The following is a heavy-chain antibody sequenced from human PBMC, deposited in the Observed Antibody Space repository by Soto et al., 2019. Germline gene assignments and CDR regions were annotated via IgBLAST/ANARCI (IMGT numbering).Heavy chain of an antibody. CDR3: ARGSQVGYCSSTSCYNNDY. V-gene: IGHV3-21*01. J-gene: IGHJ4*02. Sequence: GGSLRLSCAASGFTSSGYSMNWVRQAPGKXLEWVSSISSRSNYIYYADSVKGRFTISRDNAKNSLLLQMNYLRAEDTAVYYCARGSQVGYCSSTSCYNNDYWGPGTLVSGFS. CDR2: ISSRSNYI. CDR1: GFTSSGYS. D-gene: IGHD2-2*02.